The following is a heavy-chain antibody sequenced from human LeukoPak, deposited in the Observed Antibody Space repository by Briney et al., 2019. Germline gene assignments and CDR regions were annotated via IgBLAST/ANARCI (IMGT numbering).Heavy chain of an antibody. CDR3: ARGRVRDGYPN. V-gene: IGHV4-34*01. J-gene: IGHJ4*02. Sequence: SETLSLTCAVYGGSFSGYYWSWIRQPPGKGLEWIGEINHCGSTNYNPSLKSRVTISVDTSKNQFSLKLSSVTAADTAVYYCARGRVRDGYPNWGQGTLVTVSS. CDR1: GGSFSGYY. D-gene: IGHD5-18*01. CDR2: INHCGST.